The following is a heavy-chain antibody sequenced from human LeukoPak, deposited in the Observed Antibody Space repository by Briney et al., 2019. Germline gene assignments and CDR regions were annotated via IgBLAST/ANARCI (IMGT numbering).Heavy chain of an antibody. CDR1: GGSISSGGYS. CDR2: IYHSGST. V-gene: IGHV4-30-2*01. Sequence: SQTLSLTCAVSGGSISSGGYSWSWIRQPPGKGLEWIGYIYHSGSTYYNPSLKSRVTISVDRSKNQFSLKLSSVTAADTAVYYCAMRYCTNGVCPLDVWGQGTMVTVSS. D-gene: IGHD2-8*01. CDR3: AMRYCTNGVCPLDV. J-gene: IGHJ3*01.